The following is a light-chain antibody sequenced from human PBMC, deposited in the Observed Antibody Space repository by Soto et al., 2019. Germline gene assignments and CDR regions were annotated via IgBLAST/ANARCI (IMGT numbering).Light chain of an antibody. CDR2: DGS. V-gene: IGLV2-11*01. CDR3: SSYAGSYTLV. Sequence: QSALTQPRSVSGSPGQSVTISCTGTSNDVGGYNFVSWYQQHPGKVPNLFIYDGSRRPSGVPDRFSGSKSGNTASLTISGLQAEDEADYYFSSYAGSYTLVFGGGTHLTVL. J-gene: IGLJ2*01. CDR1: SNDVGGYNF.